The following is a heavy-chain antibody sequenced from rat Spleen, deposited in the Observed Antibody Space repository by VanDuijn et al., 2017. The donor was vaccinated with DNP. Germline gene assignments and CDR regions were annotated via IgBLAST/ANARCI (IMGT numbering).Heavy chain of an antibody. J-gene: IGHJ3*01. D-gene: IGHD1-6*01. CDR3: ARQRVMYTTATGFAY. Sequence: EVQLVESGGGLVQPGRSLKLSCAASGFTFSDHNMAWVRQAPKKGLEWVATISFDGSSTYYRDSVRGRVTISRDNAKSSLYLQMNSLRSEDTATYYCARQRVMYTTATGFAYWGQGTLVTVSS. V-gene: IGHV5-7*01. CDR2: ISFDGSST. CDR1: GFTFSDHN.